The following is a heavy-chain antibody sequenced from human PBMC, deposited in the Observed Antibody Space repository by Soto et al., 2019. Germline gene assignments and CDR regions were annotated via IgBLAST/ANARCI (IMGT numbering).Heavy chain of an antibody. D-gene: IGHD1-26*01. Sequence: PSETLSLTCTVSGASINSGGFYWSWVRQLPGKGLEWIGYIYFSGSTYYNPSLESRVTMSLDTSQNQFSLKLSSVTAADTAVYYCASGHAWEVLLAYWGQGALVTVSS. V-gene: IGHV4-31*03. CDR2: IYFSGST. J-gene: IGHJ4*02. CDR1: GASINSGGFY. CDR3: ASGHAWEVLLAY.